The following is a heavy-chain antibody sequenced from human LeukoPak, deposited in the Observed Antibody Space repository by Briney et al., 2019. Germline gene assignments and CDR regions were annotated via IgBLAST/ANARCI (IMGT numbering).Heavy chain of an antibody. CDR2: INWNGDST. CDR3: ARDFRNWGFDY. D-gene: IGHD7-27*01. CDR1: GFTLSSYW. Sequence: GGSLRLSCAASGFTLSSYWMNWVRQAPGKGLEWVSGINWNGDSTDYADSMKGRFTISRDNANNSLYLQMNGLRAEDTAVYYCARDFRNWGFDYWGQGTLVTVSS. V-gene: IGHV3-20*04. J-gene: IGHJ4*02.